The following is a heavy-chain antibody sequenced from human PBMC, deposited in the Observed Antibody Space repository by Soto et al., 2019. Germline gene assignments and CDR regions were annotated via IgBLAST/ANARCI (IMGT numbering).Heavy chain of an antibody. V-gene: IGHV1-69*02. Sequence: QVQLVQSGAEVKKPGSSVKVSCKASGGTFSSYTISWVRQAPGQGLEWMGRIIPILGIANYAQKFQGRVTIXAXXSTSTAYMELSSLRSEDTAVYYCARSNTVAAAGTGWGQGTLVTVSS. CDR1: GGTFSSYT. CDR2: IIPILGIA. J-gene: IGHJ4*02. D-gene: IGHD6-13*01. CDR3: ARSNTVAAAGTG.